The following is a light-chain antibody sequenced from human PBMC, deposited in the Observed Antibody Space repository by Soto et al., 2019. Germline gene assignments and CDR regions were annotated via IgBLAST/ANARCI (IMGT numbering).Light chain of an antibody. V-gene: IGKV1-39*01. CDR3: QQSYSTPPMYT. CDR1: QSISKS. CDR2: VAS. J-gene: IGKJ2*01. Sequence: DIQMTQSPSSLSASVGDRVTITCRASQSISKSLNWYQQKPGKAPTLLISVASTLHSGVPSRFSVSGSGTEFTLTISSLQREDFATYYCQQSYSTPPMYTFGQGTKLEIK.